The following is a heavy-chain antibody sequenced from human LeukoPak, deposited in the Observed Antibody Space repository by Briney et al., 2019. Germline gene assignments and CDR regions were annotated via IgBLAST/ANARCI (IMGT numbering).Heavy chain of an antibody. Sequence: PGGSLTPSCAASGFTFSSYAMSWVREAPARGLEWVSSLRGNGDTFYADSVKGRFTLSRDDSRNTVYLQLNNLRVEDTAVYFCVRRYYEYNVYDRHFDFWGQGILVTVSS. D-gene: IGHD5/OR15-5a*01. J-gene: IGHJ4*02. CDR1: GFTFSSYA. CDR2: LRGNGDT. V-gene: IGHV3-23*01. CDR3: VRRYYEYNVYDRHFDF.